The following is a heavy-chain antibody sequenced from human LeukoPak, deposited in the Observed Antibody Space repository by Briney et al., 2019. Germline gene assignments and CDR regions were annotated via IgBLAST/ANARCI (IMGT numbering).Heavy chain of an antibody. CDR1: GGSFSGYY. CDR2: INHSGST. D-gene: IGHD6-6*01. V-gene: IGHV4-34*01. J-gene: IGHJ3*02. CDR3: ARRLVFKSFDI. Sequence: PSETLSLTCAVYGGSFSGYYWSWIRQPPGKGLEWIGEINHSGSTNYNPSLKSRVTISVDTSKNQFSLKLSSVTAADTAVYYCARRLVFKSFDIWGQGTMVTVSS.